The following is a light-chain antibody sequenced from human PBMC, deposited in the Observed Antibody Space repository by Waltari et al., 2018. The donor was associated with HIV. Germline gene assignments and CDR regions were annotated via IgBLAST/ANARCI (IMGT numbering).Light chain of an antibody. J-gene: IGKJ4*01. CDR2: LAS. CDR1: QSRLHSNGKNY. V-gene: IGKV2-28*01. CDR3: MQSLQTPRT. Sequence: IVMTKSQLPLPVSPGEPASISSSSNQSRLHSNGKNYLDWYLHKSGQSPKLVIYLASIRASGVPDRVSGSGSGTDFTLKFSRVEAEDVGVYYCMQSLQTPRTFGGGTNVQIK.